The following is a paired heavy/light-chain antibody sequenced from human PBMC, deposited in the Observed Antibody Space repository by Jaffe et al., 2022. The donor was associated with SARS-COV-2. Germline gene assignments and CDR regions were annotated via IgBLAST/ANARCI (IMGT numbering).Light chain of an antibody. CDR1: QNINDW. CDR2: KAS. Sequence: DIQMTQSPSTLSASVGDRVTITCRASQNINDWLAWYQQKPGKAPDLLIFKASNVQHGVPPRFSGGGSGTEFTLTISSLQPDDFATYYCQHYSSYLWTFGQGTRVEIK. V-gene: IGKV1-5*03. CDR3: QHYSSYLWT. J-gene: IGKJ1*01.
Heavy chain of an antibody. CDR1: AFTFSSYA. D-gene: IGHD6-13*01. J-gene: IGHJ4*02. V-gene: IGHV3-23*01. Sequence: EAQLLESGGGLVQPGGSLRLSCAASAFTFSSYAMSWVRQAPGKGLEWLSTISGGSRSIFYADSVRGRFTISRDNSKNTLFLQMNSLRADDTAVYYCAKVWAASGVFDSWGQGTLVTVSP. CDR3: AKVWAASGVFDS. CDR2: ISGGSRSI.